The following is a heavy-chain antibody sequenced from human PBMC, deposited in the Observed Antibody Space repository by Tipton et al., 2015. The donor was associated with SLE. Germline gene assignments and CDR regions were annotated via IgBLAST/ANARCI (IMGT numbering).Heavy chain of an antibody. CDR1: GGSITNDNHY. J-gene: IGHJ6*03. D-gene: IGHD2-2*01. CDR3: ARGDMVVVPAAGGGYYYYMDV. Sequence: TLSLTCTVSGGSITNDNHYWSWIRQPAGKGLEWIGRIYTSGSTHYTPSLKSRVTMSVDPSKNQFSLKLSSVTAADTAVYYCARGDMVVVPAAGGGYYYYMDVWGKGTTVTVSS. V-gene: IGHV4-61*02. CDR2: IYTSGST.